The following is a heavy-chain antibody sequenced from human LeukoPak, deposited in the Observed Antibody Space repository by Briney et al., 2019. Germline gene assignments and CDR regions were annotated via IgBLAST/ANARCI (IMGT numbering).Heavy chain of an antibody. V-gene: IGHV1-18*01. J-gene: IGHJ1*01. CDR3: ATESLRFLEWTPRGALRYFQH. D-gene: IGHD3-3*01. CDR1: GYTFTSYG. CDR2: ISAYNGNT. Sequence: ASVKVSCKASGYTFTSYGISWVRQAPGQGLEWMGWISAYNGNTNYAQKLQGRVTMTTDTSTSTAYMELRSLRSDDTAVYYCATESLRFLEWTPRGALRYFQHWGQGTLVTVSS.